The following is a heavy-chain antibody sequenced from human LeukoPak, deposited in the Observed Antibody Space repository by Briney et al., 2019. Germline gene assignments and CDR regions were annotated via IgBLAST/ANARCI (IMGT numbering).Heavy chain of an antibody. Sequence: SQTLSLTCAISGDSVSSNSAAWNWIRQSPSRGLEWLGRTYYRSKWYNDYAVSVKSRITINPDTSKNQFSLQLNSVTPEDTAVYYSARDGEWELYNWFDPWGQGTLVTLSS. V-gene: IGHV6-1*01. CDR1: GDSVSSNSAA. J-gene: IGHJ5*02. CDR2: TYYRSKWYN. D-gene: IGHD1-26*01. CDR3: ARDGEWELYNWFDP.